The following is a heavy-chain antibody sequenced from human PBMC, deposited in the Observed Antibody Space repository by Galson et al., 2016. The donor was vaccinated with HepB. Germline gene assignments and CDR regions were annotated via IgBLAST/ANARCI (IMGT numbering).Heavy chain of an antibody. CDR1: GLSVSDAY. V-gene: IGHV3-66*01. J-gene: IGHJ6*02. CDR3: ARDPSLRNGMNV. Sequence: LRLSCAASGLSVSDAYMNWVRQAPGKGLEWVSVLYAGGETYYADSLRGRFTISRDNSKNTLYLQMNSLRVEDTAVYYCARDPSLRNGMNVWGQGTTVTVSS. CDR2: LYAGGET.